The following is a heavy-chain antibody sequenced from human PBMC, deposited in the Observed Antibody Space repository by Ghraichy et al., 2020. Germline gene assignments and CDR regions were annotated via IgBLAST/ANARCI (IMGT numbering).Heavy chain of an antibody. CDR1: GYTLTELS. Sequence: ASVKVSCKVSGYTLTELSMHWVRQAPVKGLEWMGGFDPEDGETIYAQKFQGRVTMTEDTSTDTAYMEMSSLRSEDTAVYYCETRYGSGKYPQTPIYYYYYGMDVWGQGTTVTVSS. J-gene: IGHJ6*02. V-gene: IGHV1-24*01. CDR2: FDPEDGET. D-gene: IGHD3-10*01. CDR3: ETRYGSGKYPQTPIYYYYYGMDV.